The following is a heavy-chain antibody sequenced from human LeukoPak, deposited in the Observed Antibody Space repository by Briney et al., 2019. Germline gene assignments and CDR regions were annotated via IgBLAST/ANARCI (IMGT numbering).Heavy chain of an antibody. CDR1: GFTFSSYA. Sequence: PGGSLRLSCAASGFTFSSYAMHWVRQAPGKGLEWVAVISYDGSNKYYADSVKGRFTISRDNSKNTLYLQMNSLRAEDTAVYYCAREMTYYYDSSGYPQDYWGQGTLVTVSS. J-gene: IGHJ4*02. CDR3: AREMTYYYDSSGYPQDY. CDR2: ISYDGSNK. D-gene: IGHD3-22*01. V-gene: IGHV3-30-3*01.